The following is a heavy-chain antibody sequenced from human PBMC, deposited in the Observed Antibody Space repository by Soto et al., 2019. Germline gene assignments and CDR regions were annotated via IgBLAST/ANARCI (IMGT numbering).Heavy chain of an antibody. CDR2: IYYSGST. CDR3: ARGSDFWSGYLEYYFDY. CDR1: GVSISSYY. D-gene: IGHD3-3*01. J-gene: IGHJ4*02. Sequence: SETLSLTCTVSGVSISSYYWSWIRQPPGKGLEWIGYIYYSGSTNYNPSLKSRVTISVDTSKNQFSLKLSSVTAADTAVYYCARGSDFWSGYLEYYFDYWSQGTLVTVSS. V-gene: IGHV4-59*08.